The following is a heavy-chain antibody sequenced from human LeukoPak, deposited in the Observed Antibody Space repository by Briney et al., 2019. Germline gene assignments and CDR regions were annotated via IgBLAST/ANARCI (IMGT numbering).Heavy chain of an antibody. J-gene: IGHJ4*02. V-gene: IGHV3-7*01. Sequence: GGSLRLSCAASGFTLSSYWMTWVRQAPGKGLEWVANIKQDGSEKYYVDSVKGRFTISRDNAKNSLYLQMNSLRAEDTAVYYCAREIWRSYRYDYWGQGTLVTVSS. CDR3: AREIWRSYRYDY. CDR2: IKQDGSEK. D-gene: IGHD3-16*02. CDR1: GFTLSSYW.